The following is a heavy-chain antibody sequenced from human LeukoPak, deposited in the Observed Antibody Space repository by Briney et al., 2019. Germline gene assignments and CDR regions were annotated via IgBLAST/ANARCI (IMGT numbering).Heavy chain of an antibody. Sequence: GGSLRLSCAASGFTFSSYDMHWVRQATGKGLEWVSAIGTAGDTYYADSVKGRFTISRDNSKSTLYLQMNSLRAEDTAVYYCARTLITAAGTDYYFDYWGQGTLVTVSS. V-gene: IGHV3-13*01. J-gene: IGHJ4*02. CDR1: GFTFSSYD. CDR3: ARTLITAAGTDYYFDY. D-gene: IGHD6-13*01. CDR2: IGTAGDT.